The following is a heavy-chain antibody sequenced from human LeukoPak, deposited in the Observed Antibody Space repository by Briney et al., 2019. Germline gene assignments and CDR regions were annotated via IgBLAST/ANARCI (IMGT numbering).Heavy chain of an antibody. Sequence: GGSLRLSCAASGFTFKSFRMNWVRHAPDKGLEWVASISSSSNYIYYADSVKGRFTISRDNAKNSLYLQMNSLRAEDTAVYYCVREYSGWLAAAGAWGLGTLVTVSS. CDR1: GFTFKSFR. CDR3: VREYSGWLAAAGA. J-gene: IGHJ4*02. CDR2: ISSSSNYI. V-gene: IGHV3-21*01. D-gene: IGHD6-13*01.